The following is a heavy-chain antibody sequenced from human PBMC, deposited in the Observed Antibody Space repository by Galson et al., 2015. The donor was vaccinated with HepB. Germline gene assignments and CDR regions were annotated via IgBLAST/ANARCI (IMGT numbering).Heavy chain of an antibody. CDR1: DYTFTSYG. CDR3: ARDGERYRSRGDY. Sequence: SVKVSCKASDYTFTSYGISWVRQAPGQGLEWMGWISAYNGDTIYAQKIQDRGTMTTDTSTSTAYMELRSLRSDDTAVCYCARDGERYRSRGDYWGQGTLVTVSS. V-gene: IGHV1-18*01. CDR2: ISAYNGDT. J-gene: IGHJ4*02. D-gene: IGHD6-13*01.